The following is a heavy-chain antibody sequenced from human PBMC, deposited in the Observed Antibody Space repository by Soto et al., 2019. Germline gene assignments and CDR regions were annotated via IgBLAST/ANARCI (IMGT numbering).Heavy chain of an antibody. V-gene: IGHV3-30-3*01. D-gene: IGHD3-10*01. CDR3: ARDSFFALVRGGHFYFYGLDG. CDR2: ISFDGSNR. J-gene: IGHJ6*01. CDR1: GFTFSEYA. Sequence: QVHLVESGVGVVHPGRSLRLSCTASGFTFSEYAIHWVRQAPGKGLEWVAVISFDGSNRYFAESVKCRFTISRYNSKDTLYLQRNSLRAEATALYYCARDSFFALVRGGHFYFYGLDGWGQGSTVIVSS.